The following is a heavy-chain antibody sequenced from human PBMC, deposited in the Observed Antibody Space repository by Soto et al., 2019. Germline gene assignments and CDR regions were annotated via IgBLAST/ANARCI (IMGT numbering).Heavy chain of an antibody. CDR3: ARDQGWYAN. J-gene: IGHJ4*02. Sequence: EVQLVESGGGLIQPGGSLRLSCAASGFTVSSNYMSWVRQAPGKGLEWVSVIYSGGSTYYADSVKGRFTISRDNSKNTMFLQRNSLRGEDTGVYYCARDQGWYANWGQGTLVSVSS. CDR2: IYSGGST. D-gene: IGHD2-8*01. CDR1: GFTVSSNY. V-gene: IGHV3-53*01.